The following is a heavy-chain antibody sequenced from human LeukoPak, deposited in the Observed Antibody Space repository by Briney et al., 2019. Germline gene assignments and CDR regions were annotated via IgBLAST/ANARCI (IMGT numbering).Heavy chain of an antibody. CDR3: GIAAAGYYFDY. D-gene: IGHD6-13*01. Sequence: GGSLRLSCAASGFTFSDYYMSWIRQAPGKGLEWVSYISSSGSTIYYADSVKGRFTISRDNAKNSLYLQMNSLRAEDMAVYYCGIAAAGYYFDYWGQGTLVTVSS. CDR1: GFTFSDYY. V-gene: IGHV3-11*01. CDR2: ISSSGSTI. J-gene: IGHJ4*02.